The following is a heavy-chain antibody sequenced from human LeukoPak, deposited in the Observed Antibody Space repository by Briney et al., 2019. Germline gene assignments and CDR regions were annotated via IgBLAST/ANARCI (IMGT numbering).Heavy chain of an antibody. Sequence: GGSLRLSCAASGFTFSSYSMNWVRQAPGKGLEWVSSISSSSSYIYYADSVKGRFTISRDNAKNSLYLQMNSLRAEDTALYYCAKDGRALGSWYYFDYWGQGTLVTVSS. V-gene: IGHV3-21*04. D-gene: IGHD6-13*01. CDR1: GFTFSSYS. J-gene: IGHJ4*02. CDR2: ISSSSSYI. CDR3: AKDGRALGSWYYFDY.